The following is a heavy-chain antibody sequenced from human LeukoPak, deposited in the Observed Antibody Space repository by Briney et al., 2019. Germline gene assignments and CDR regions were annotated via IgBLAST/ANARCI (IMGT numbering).Heavy chain of an antibody. CDR2: IWYDGSNK. CDR1: GFTFSSYG. J-gene: IGHJ4*02. Sequence: GGSLRLSCAASGFTFSSYGMHWVRQAPGKGLEWVAVIWYDGSNKYYADSVKGRFTISRDNSKNTLYLQMNSLRAEDTAVCYCARGPTYYDFWSGYSTLDFWGQGTLVTVSS. D-gene: IGHD3-3*01. CDR3: ARGPTYYDFWSGYSTLDF. V-gene: IGHV3-33*01.